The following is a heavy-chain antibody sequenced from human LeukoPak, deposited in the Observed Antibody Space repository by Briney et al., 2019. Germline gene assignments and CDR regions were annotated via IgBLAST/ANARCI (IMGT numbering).Heavy chain of an antibody. CDR2: IIPIFGTA. J-gene: IGHJ4*02. CDR3: ARGWDYDSGGRPTAYVY. CDR1: GGTFINYA. Sequence: GASAKVSCKASGGTFINYAINWVRQAPAPGLEWMGGIIPIFGTANYAQKFQGRVTITADESTSTVYMELNSLKSEDTAVYYCARGWDYDSGGRPTAYVYWGQGTLVTVSS. D-gene: IGHD3-22*01. V-gene: IGHV1-69*13.